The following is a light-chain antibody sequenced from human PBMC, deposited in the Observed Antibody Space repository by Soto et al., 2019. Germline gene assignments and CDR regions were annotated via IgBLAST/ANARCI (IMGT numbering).Light chain of an antibody. V-gene: IGLV2-8*01. CDR3: NSYAGSDNFVI. CDR2: EAS. CDR1: SSDVGGYHY. J-gene: IGLJ2*01. Sequence: QSALTQPPSASGSPGQSVTISCTGTSSDVGGYHYVSWYQHHPGKAPKLMIYEASKRPSGVPDRFSGSKSGNTASLTVSGLQAEDEADYYCNSYAGSDNFVIFGGGTKVTVL.